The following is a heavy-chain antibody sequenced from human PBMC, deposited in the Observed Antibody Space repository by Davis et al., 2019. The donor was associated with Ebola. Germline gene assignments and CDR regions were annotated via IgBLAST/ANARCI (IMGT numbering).Heavy chain of an antibody. CDR2: INHSGST. V-gene: IGHV4-34*01. J-gene: IGHJ5*02. Sequence: SETLSLTCAVYGGSFSGYYWSWIRQPPGKGLEWIGEINHSGSTNYNPSLKSRVTISVDTSNNQFSLKLSSVTAADTAVYYCARSPYPSNWFDPWGQGTQVTVSS. CDR1: GGSFSGYY. CDR3: ARSPYPSNWFDP.